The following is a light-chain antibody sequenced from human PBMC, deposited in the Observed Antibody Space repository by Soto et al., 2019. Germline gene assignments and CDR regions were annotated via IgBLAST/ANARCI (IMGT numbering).Light chain of an antibody. CDR2: EVS. V-gene: IGLV2-14*01. CDR1: SSDVGGYNY. Sequence: QSALTQPASVSGSPGQSITISCTGTSSDVGGYNYVSWYQQHPGKAPKLMIYEVSNRPSGVSNRFSGSKSGNTASLTISGLKAVDEADYYCSSYTTSSTRVFGGGTKLTVL. J-gene: IGLJ3*02. CDR3: SSYTTSSTRV.